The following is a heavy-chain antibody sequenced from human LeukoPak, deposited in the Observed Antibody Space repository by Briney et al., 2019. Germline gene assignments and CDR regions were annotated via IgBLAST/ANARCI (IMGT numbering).Heavy chain of an antibody. CDR2: IYHSGST. J-gene: IGHJ3*02. D-gene: IGHD3-16*01. CDR1: GVSISSGGYS. Sequence: SETLSLTCAVSGVSISSGGYSWSWIRQPPGKGLEWIGYIYHSGSTYYNPSLKSQVTISIDRSKNQFSLRLSSVTAADTAVYYCASVGSGDAFDIWGQGTMVTVSS. CDR3: ASVGSGDAFDI. V-gene: IGHV4-30-2*01.